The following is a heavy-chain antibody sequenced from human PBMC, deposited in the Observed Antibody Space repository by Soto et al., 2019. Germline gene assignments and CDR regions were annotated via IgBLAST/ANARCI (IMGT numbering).Heavy chain of an antibody. V-gene: IGHV3-30*18. CDR2: ISYDGGSR. Sequence: QVQLVESGGGVGQPGRSLRLSCEASGFTFSSSGMHLVRQAPGKGLEWVTIISYDGGSRFYADSVKGRFTISRDNSKNTLYLQINTLRVEDTAVYYCAKKDRYYYGVDVWGPGTTVTVSS. CDR3: AKKDRYYYGVDV. J-gene: IGHJ6*02. CDR1: GFTFSSSG.